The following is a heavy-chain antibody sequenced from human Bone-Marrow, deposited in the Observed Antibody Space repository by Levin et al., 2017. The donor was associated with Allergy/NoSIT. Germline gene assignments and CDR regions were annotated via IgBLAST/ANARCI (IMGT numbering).Heavy chain of an antibody. D-gene: IGHD3-22*01. Sequence: GGSLRLSCKGSGYSFTSYWIGWVRQMPGKGLEWMGIIYPGDSDTRYSPSFQGQVTISADKSISTAYLQWSSLKASDTAMYYCARNSAYYYDSSGYQNPGAFDIWGQGTMVTVSS. V-gene: IGHV5-51*01. CDR1: GYSFTSYW. CDR3: ARNSAYYYDSSGYQNPGAFDI. CDR2: IYPGDSDT. J-gene: IGHJ3*02.